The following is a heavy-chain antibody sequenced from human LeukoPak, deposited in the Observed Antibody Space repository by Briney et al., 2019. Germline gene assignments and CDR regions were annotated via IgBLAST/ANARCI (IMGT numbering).Heavy chain of an antibody. V-gene: IGHV4-34*01. CDR3: ARAGDYYGSGSYHWFDP. J-gene: IGHJ5*02. CDR2: INHSGST. Sequence: SETLSLTCAVYGGSLSGYYWSWIRQPPGKGLEWIGEINHSGSTNYNPSLKSRVTISVDTSKNQFSLKLSSVTAADTAVYYCARAGDYYGSGSYHWFDPWGQGTLVTVSS. D-gene: IGHD3-10*01. CDR1: GGSLSGYY.